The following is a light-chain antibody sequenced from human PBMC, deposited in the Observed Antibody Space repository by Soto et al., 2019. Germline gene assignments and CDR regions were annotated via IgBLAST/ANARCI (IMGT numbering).Light chain of an antibody. V-gene: IGKV3-11*01. CDR2: GAS. J-gene: IGKJ4*02. CDR3: QQRSSWPLT. CDR1: QSVSSN. Sequence: IVLTQSPATLSVSPGERATLSCRASQSVSSNLAWYQQKPGQAPRLLIYGASSRATGIPARFSGSGSGTDLTITISSLEPEDFEVYFCQQRSSWPLTFGGGTKVDIK.